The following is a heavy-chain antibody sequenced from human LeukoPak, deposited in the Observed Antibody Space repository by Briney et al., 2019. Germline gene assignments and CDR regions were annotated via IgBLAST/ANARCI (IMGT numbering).Heavy chain of an antibody. J-gene: IGHJ4*02. CDR3: AKVRLDYGSGTYFDY. CDR1: GFTFSSYA. V-gene: IGHV3-23*01. Sequence: GGPLRLSCAASGFTFSSYAMSWVRQAPGKGLEWVSAISGSGGSTYYADSVKGRFTISRDNSKNTLYLQMNSLRAEDTAVYYCAKVRLDYGSGTYFDYWGQGTLVTVSS. CDR2: ISGSGGST. D-gene: IGHD3-10*01.